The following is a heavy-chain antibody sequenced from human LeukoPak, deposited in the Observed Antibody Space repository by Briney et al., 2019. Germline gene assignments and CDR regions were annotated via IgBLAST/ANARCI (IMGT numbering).Heavy chain of an antibody. CDR3: AREGSGWYGGDYFDY. CDR1: GFTFSNYA. J-gene: IGHJ4*02. Sequence: GGSLRLSCAASGFTFSNYAMNWVRQAPGKGLEWVSAVSGSGGSTYYADSVKGRFTISRDNAKNSLYLQMNSQRAEDTALYYCAREGSGWYGGDYFDYWGQGTLVTVSS. V-gene: IGHV3-23*01. CDR2: VSGSGGST. D-gene: IGHD6-19*01.